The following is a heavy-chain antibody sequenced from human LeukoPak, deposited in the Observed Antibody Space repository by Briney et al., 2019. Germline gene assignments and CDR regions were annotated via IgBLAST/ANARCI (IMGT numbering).Heavy chain of an antibody. CDR2: IIPIFGTA. J-gene: IGHJ4*02. CDR3: ARGRLYCSGGSCYDY. V-gene: IGHV1-69*06. D-gene: IGHD2-15*01. Sequence: SVEVSCKASGGTFSSYAISWVRQAPGQGLEWMGGIIPIFGTANYAQKFQGRVTITADKSTSTAYMELSSLRSEDTAVYYCARGRLYCSGGSCYDYWGQGTLVTVSS. CDR1: GGTFSSYA.